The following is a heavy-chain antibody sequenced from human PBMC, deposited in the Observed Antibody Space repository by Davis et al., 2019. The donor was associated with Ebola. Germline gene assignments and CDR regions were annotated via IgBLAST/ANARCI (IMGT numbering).Heavy chain of an antibody. V-gene: IGHV3-23*01. D-gene: IGHD4-17*01. J-gene: IGHJ4*02. CDR1: GFTFSNAW. CDR3: AKDGHDYGVLFDY. CDR2: ISGSGGST. Sequence: GESLKISCAASGFTFSNAWMSWVRQAPGKGLEWVSAISGSGGSTYYADSVKGRFTISRDNSKNTLYLQMNSLRAEDTAVYYCAKDGHDYGVLFDYWGQGTLVTVSS.